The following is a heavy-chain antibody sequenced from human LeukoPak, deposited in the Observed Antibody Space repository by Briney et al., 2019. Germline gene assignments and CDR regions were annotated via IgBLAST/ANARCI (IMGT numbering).Heavy chain of an antibody. CDR2: ITGSGGST. J-gene: IGHJ4*02. D-gene: IGHD3-22*01. V-gene: IGHV3-23*01. CDR1: GFTFSRSA. CDR3: AKGEVSSDSQAFDY. Sequence: PGGSLRLSCAPSGFTFSRSAMSWVRQAPGKGLEWVSGITGSGGSTYHADSVKGRFTISRDNSKNTLYLQMNSLRAEDTAVYYCAKGEVSSDSQAFDYWGQGTLVTVSS.